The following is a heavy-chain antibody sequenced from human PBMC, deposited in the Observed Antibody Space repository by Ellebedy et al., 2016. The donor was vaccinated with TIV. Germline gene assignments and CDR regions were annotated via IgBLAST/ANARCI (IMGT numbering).Heavy chain of an antibody. CDR3: ARDPQVRLLRYFEWQPLPIDY. Sequence: GESLKISCAASGFIFSSYGMHWVRQAPGKGLEWVAVISYDGSNKYYADSVKGRFTISRDDSRDTLYLQMNSLRAEDTAVYYCARDPQVRLLRYFEWQPLPIDYWGQGTLVTVSS. V-gene: IGHV3-30-3*01. CDR2: ISYDGSNK. CDR1: GFIFSSYG. J-gene: IGHJ4*02. D-gene: IGHD3-9*01.